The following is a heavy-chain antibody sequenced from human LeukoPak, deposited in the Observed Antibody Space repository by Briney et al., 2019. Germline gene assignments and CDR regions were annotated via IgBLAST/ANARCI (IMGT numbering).Heavy chain of an antibody. J-gene: IGHJ4*02. CDR1: GFTFSTYA. CDR2: IWFDGSNK. V-gene: IGHV3-33*06. CDR3: AKDSRDYNFRTGYYFDY. Sequence: GGSLRLSCAASGFTFSTYAIHWVRQAPGQGLQWVAVIWFDGSNKYYADSVRGRFAISRDNSKNTLYLQVNSLRAEDTAVYYCAKDSRDYNFRTGYYFDYWGQGTLVTVSS. D-gene: IGHD5-24*01.